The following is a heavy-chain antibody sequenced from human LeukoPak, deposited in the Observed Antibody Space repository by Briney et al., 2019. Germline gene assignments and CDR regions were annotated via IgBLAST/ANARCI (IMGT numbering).Heavy chain of an antibody. J-gene: IGHJ4*02. D-gene: IGHD3/OR15-3a*01. CDR3: ARDWTV. Sequence: AGGSLRLSCAASGFTFSDYYMSWVRQAPGKGLEWVAIIKQDGSEKYYVDSVKGRFTISRDNAKKSLYLQMNSLRAEDAAVYYCARDWTVGGQGTLVTVSS. CDR2: IKQDGSEK. CDR1: GFTFSDYY. V-gene: IGHV3-7*01.